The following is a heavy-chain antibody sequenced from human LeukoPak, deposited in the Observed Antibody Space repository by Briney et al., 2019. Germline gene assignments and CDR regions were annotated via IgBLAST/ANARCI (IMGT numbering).Heavy chain of an antibody. CDR2: INHSGST. J-gene: IGHJ5*02. D-gene: IGHD2-2*01. V-gene: IGHV4-34*01. Sequence: SETLSLTCAVYGGSFSGYYWSWIRQPPGKGLEWIGEINHSGSTNYKPTLKSRVTISVDTSKNQFSLKLRSVTAADTALYYCARGRRKGYCSSTSCRHNEYNWFDPWGQGTLVTVSS. CDR3: ARGRRKGYCSSTSCRHNEYNWFDP. CDR1: GGSFSGYY.